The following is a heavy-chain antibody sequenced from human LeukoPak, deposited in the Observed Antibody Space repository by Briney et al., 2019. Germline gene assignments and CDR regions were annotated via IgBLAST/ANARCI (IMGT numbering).Heavy chain of an antibody. CDR3: ARDAGAYDFWSGYYYYYYYGMDV. CDR2: ISSSSSYI. J-gene: IGHJ6*02. V-gene: IGHV3-21*01. Sequence: PGRSLRLSCAASGFTFSSYSMNWVRQAPGKGLEWVSSISSSSSYIYYADSVKGRFTISRDNAKNSLYLQMNSLRAEDTAVYYCARDAGAYDFWSGYYYYYYYGMDVWGQGTTVTVSS. D-gene: IGHD3-3*01. CDR1: GFTFSSYS.